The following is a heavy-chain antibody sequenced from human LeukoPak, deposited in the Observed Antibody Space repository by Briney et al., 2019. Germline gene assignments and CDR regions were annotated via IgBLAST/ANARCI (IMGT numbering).Heavy chain of an antibody. V-gene: IGHV4-34*01. Sequence: SETLSLTCAVYGGSFSGYYWSWIRQPPGKGLEWIGEINHSGSTNYNPSLKSRVTISVDTSKNQFSLKLSSVTAADTAVYYCARTESGWYIGYFDLWGRGTLVTVSS. CDR3: ARTESGWYIGYFDL. J-gene: IGHJ2*01. CDR2: INHSGST. CDR1: GGSFSGYY. D-gene: IGHD6-19*01.